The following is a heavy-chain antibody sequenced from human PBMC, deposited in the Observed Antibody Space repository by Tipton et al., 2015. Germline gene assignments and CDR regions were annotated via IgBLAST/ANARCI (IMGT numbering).Heavy chain of an antibody. CDR2: TYYRSKWYN. J-gene: IGHJ3*02. Sequence: GLVKPSQTLSLTCAISGDSVSSNTATWNWIRRSPSRGLEWLGRTYYRSKWYNDYAESVKGRITISPDTSKNQFSLQLNSVTPEDTAVYYCARRVRNGVLDIWGRGTVVTASS. D-gene: IGHD2-8*01. CDR3: ARRVRNGVLDI. V-gene: IGHV6-1*01. CDR1: GDSVSSNTAT.